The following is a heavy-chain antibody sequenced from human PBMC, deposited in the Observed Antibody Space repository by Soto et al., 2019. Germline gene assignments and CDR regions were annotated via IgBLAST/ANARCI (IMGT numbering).Heavy chain of an antibody. V-gene: IGHV3-30*18. D-gene: IGHD4-17*01. CDR3: AKHRAHGDYGQFDS. J-gene: IGHJ4*02. Sequence: WWSLRLSCAASVFIFSTYGMHWVRRAPGRGLEWVAVILTDANRKYYSDSVKGRFSISRDNSNNTVFLEMHSLRVEDTATYYCAKHRAHGDYGQFDSWGQGTLVTVSS. CDR1: VFIFSTYG. CDR2: ILTDANRK.